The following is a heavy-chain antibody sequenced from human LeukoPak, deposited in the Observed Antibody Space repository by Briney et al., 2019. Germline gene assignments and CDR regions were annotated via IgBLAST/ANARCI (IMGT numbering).Heavy chain of an antibody. CDR2: ISYDGSNK. J-gene: IGHJ4*02. CDR3: ARDGGLLWFGELFKGEQFDY. CDR1: GSTFSSYA. D-gene: IGHD3-10*01. V-gene: IGHV3-30-3*01. Sequence: GGSLRLSCAASGSTFSSYAMHWVRQAPGKGLEWVAVISYDGSNKYYADSVKGRFTISRDNSKNTLYLQMNSLRAEDTAVYYCARDGGLLWFGELFKGEQFDYWGQGTLVTVSS.